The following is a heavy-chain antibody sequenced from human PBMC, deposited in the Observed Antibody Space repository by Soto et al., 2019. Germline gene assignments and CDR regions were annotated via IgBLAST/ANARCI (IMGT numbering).Heavy chain of an antibody. CDR2: IYYNGNT. CDR1: GISITSGAYY. D-gene: IGHD6-13*01. V-gene: IGHV4-31*07. CDR3: TGARRRGVYAFDF. J-gene: IGHJ3*01. Sequence: SETLSLTCTLSGISITSGAYYWTWVRQHPGKGLEWIGYIYYNGNTYFSPSLKSRLTISIDTSKNQFSLKLSSVPAADTAMYYGTGARRRGVYAFDFWGQGTMVTVSS.